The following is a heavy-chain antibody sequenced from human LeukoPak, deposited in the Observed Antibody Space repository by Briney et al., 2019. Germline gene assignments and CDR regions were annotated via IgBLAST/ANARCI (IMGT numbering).Heavy chain of an antibody. D-gene: IGHD3-16*01. Sequence: GGSLRLSCAASGFTFSSYSMNWVRQAPGKGLEWVSSIFSSSSYIYYADSVKGRFTISRDNAKNSLYLQMNSLGVEDTAVYYCARSNGHLGYYYYRMDVWGQGTTVTVSS. CDR1: GFTFSSYS. V-gene: IGHV3-21*01. J-gene: IGHJ6*02. CDR2: IFSSSSYI. CDR3: ARSNGHLGYYYYRMDV.